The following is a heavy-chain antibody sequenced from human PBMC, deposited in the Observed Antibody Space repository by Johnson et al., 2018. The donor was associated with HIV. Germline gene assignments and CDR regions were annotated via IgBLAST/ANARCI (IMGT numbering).Heavy chain of an antibody. D-gene: IGHD3-16*02. V-gene: IGHV3-30*03. CDR2: ISYDGSNK. Sequence: QVQLVESGGGGVQPGRSLRLSCAASGLRFSDYGMHWVRQAPGKGLEWVAGISYDGSNKYYADSVKGRFTISRDNSKNTLYLQMNSLRAEDTAVYYCARGDRYHAFDIWGQGTMVTVSS. J-gene: IGHJ3*02. CDR3: ARGDRYHAFDI. CDR1: GLRFSDYG.